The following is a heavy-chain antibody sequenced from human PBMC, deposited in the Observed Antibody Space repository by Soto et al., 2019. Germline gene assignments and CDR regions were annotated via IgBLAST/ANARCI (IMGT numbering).Heavy chain of an antibody. V-gene: IGHV1-18*01. CDR1: GYTFTSYG. CDR2: ISAYNGNT. J-gene: IGHJ6*03. D-gene: IGHD2-8*02. Sequence: ASVKVSCKASGYTFTSYGISWVRQAPGQGLEWMGRISAYNGNTNYAQKLQGRVTMTTDTSTSTAYMELRSLRSDDTAVYYCARGWRLVDYYHYYMDVWGKGTTVTVSS. CDR3: ARGWRLVDYYHYYMDV.